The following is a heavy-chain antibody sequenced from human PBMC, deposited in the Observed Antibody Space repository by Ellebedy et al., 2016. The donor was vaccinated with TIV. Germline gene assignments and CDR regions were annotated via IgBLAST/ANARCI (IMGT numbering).Heavy chain of an antibody. CDR1: GYSFTNYW. Sequence: GESLKISXKGSGYSFTNYWIGWVRQMPGKGLEWMGIIYPGDSDTRYSPSFQGQVTISADKSITTAYLQWSSLKASDTAMYYCARQGPSYCGGDCYNSGFDPWGQGTLVTVSS. CDR3: ARQGPSYCGGDCYNSGFDP. J-gene: IGHJ5*02. V-gene: IGHV5-51*01. D-gene: IGHD2-21*01. CDR2: IYPGDSDT.